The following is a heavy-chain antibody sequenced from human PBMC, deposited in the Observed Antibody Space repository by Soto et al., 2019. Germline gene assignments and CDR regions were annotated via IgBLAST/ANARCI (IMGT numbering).Heavy chain of an antibody. CDR2: IYYSGST. Sequence: SETLSLTCTISGGSIRSGGYYWSWIRPHPGKGLEWIGYIYYSGSTYYNPSLKSRVTISVDTSKNQFSLKLSSVTAADTAVYYCARVGCYDGSGYNAFHIWGQGTMVS. J-gene: IGHJ3*02. CDR1: GGSIRSGGYY. CDR3: ARVGCYDGSGYNAFHI. D-gene: IGHD3-22*01. V-gene: IGHV4-31*03.